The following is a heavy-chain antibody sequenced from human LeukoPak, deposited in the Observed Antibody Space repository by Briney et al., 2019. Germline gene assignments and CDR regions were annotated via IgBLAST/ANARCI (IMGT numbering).Heavy chain of an antibody. CDR1: GFTFSSYS. Sequence: GGSLRLPCAASGFTFSSYSMTWVRQAPGKGLEWVSSISSSSSYIYYADSVKGRFTISRDNAKNSLYLQMNSLRAEDTAVYYCARDHPRITMVRGVPKDYWGQGTLVTVSS. J-gene: IGHJ4*02. V-gene: IGHV3-21*01. CDR2: ISSSSSYI. CDR3: ARDHPRITMVRGVPKDY. D-gene: IGHD3-10*01.